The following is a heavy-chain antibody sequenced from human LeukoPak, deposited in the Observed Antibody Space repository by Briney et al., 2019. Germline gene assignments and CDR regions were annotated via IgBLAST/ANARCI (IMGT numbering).Heavy chain of an antibody. CDR3: ARYGSGSYFPYYYYGMDV. Sequence: SETLSLTCAVYGGSFSGYYCSWIRQPPGKGLEWIGEINHSGSTNYNPSLKSRVTISVDTSKNQFSLKLSSVTAADTAVYYCARYGSGSYFPYYYYGMDVWGQGTTVTVSS. D-gene: IGHD3-10*01. V-gene: IGHV4-34*01. CDR2: INHSGST. J-gene: IGHJ6*02. CDR1: GGSFSGYY.